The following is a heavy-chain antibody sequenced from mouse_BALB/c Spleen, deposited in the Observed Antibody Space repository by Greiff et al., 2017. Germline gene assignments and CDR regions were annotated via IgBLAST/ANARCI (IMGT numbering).Heavy chain of an antibody. D-gene: IGHD1-1*01. CDR3: ARVYYYGSSYNY. CDR2: ISSGGST. CDR1: GFTFSSYA. V-gene: IGHV5-6-5*01. Sequence: EVQLVESGGGLVKPGGSLKLSCAASGFTFSSYAMSWVRQTPEKRLEWVASISSGGSTYYPDSVKGRFTISRDNARNILYLQMSSLRSEDTAMYYCARVYYYGSSYNYWGQGTTLTVSS. J-gene: IGHJ2*01.